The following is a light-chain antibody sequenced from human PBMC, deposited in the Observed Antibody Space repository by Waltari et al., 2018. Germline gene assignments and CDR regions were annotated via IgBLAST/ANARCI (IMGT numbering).Light chain of an antibody. CDR2: EVS. CDR1: SSDIGGYKY. V-gene: IGLV2-8*01. CDR3: SSYADTNNLV. J-gene: IGLJ2*01. Sequence: QSALTQPPSASGSPGQSVTISCTGTSSDIGGYKYVSWYQQHPGKAPKLMIYEVSKRPSGVPCRFSGSKSGNTASLTVSGLQAEDEADYYCSSYADTNNLVFGGGTKLTVL.